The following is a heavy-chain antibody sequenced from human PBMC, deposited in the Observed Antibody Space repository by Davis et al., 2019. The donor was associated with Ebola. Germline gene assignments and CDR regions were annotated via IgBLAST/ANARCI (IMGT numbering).Heavy chain of an antibody. V-gene: IGHV1-18*04. D-gene: IGHD2-2*02. CDR2: ISAYNGNT. Sequence: AASVKVSCKASGYTFTSYGISWVRQAPGQGLEWMGWISAYNGNTNYAQKLQGRVTMTPDTSTSTAYMELRSLRSDDTAVYYCARDCPSSTSCYRASSDWGQGTMVTISS. J-gene: IGHJ3*01. CDR1: GYTFTSYG. CDR3: ARDCPSSTSCYRASSD.